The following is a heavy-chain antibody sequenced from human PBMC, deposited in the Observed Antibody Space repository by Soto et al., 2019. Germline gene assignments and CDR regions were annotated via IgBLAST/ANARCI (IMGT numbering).Heavy chain of an antibody. CDR3: AREGRPSYYDFWSGYYDVWYLDY. D-gene: IGHD3-3*01. J-gene: IGHJ4*02. V-gene: IGHV1-18*01. CDR2: ISAYNGNT. Sequence: GASVKVSCKASGYTFTSYGISWVRQAPGQGLEWMGWISAYNGNTNYAQKLQGRVTMTTDTSTSTTYMELRSLRSDDTAVYYCAREGRPSYYDFWSGYYDVWYLDYWGQGTLVTVSS. CDR1: GYTFTSYG.